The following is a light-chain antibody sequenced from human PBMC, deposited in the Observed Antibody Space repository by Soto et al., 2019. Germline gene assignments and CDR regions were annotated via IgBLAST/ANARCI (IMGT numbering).Light chain of an antibody. CDR2: GAS. V-gene: IGKV1-9*01. CDR1: QGISSY. J-gene: IGKJ5*01. Sequence: IQLTQYPSSLSASVGDRVTITCRASQGISSYLAWYQQKPGKAPKLWIYGASTLQGGVPFRFSGSGSGTDFPLTISSRQPEDFATYYCQQLNTYPLTFGQGTRLEIK. CDR3: QQLNTYPLT.